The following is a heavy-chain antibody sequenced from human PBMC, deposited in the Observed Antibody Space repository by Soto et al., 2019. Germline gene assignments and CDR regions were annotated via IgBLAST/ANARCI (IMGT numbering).Heavy chain of an antibody. Sequence: QVQLVESGGGLVKPGGSLRLSCAASGFTFSDYYMSWVRQAPGKGLEWVSYISSSSSYTNYADSVKGRFTISRDNAKNSLYLQMNSLRAEDTAVYYCAREDYGSGSTNDYWGQGTLVTVSS. CDR1: GFTFSDYY. D-gene: IGHD3-10*01. CDR3: AREDYGSGSTNDY. V-gene: IGHV3-11*05. CDR2: ISSSSSYT. J-gene: IGHJ4*02.